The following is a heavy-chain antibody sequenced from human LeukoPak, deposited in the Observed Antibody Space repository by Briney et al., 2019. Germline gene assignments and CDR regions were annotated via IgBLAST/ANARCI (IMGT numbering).Heavy chain of an antibody. J-gene: IGHJ3*02. V-gene: IGHV1-8*01. D-gene: IGHD3-22*01. CDR2: MNPNSGNI. Sequence: ASVKVSCKASGYTFTSYDINWVRQATGQGLEWTGWMNPNSGNIGYAQKFQGRVTMTRNTSISTAYMELSSLRSEDTAVYYCARPHYDSSGYYSHLHDAFDIWGQGTMVTVSS. CDR1: GYTFTSYD. CDR3: ARPHYDSSGYYSHLHDAFDI.